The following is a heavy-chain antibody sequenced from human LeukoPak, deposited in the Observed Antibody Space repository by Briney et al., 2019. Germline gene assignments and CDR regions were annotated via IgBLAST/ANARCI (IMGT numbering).Heavy chain of an antibody. V-gene: IGHV7-4-1*02. Sequence: ASVKVSCKASGYTITGYYIHWVRQAPGQGLEWMGWINTNTGNPTYAQGFTGRFVFSLDTSVSTAYLQISSLKAEDTAVYYCARSEGRPYDFWSGYYSHYFDYWGQGTLVTVSS. D-gene: IGHD3-3*01. CDR2: INTNTGNP. CDR1: GYTITGYY. CDR3: ARSEGRPYDFWSGYYSHYFDY. J-gene: IGHJ4*02.